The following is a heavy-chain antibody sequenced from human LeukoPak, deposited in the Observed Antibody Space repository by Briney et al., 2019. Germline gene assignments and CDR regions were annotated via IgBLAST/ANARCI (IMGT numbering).Heavy chain of an antibody. Sequence: PGGSLRLSCAASGFTVSSYYMSWVRQAPGKGLDWVSFIYSGGDTYYADSVTGRFTISRDESKNTLYLQMNNLRAADTVVYYCATRYCSGTSCYRGAFDVWGQGTMVTVSS. CDR2: IYSGGDT. D-gene: IGHD2-2*02. V-gene: IGHV3-66*02. CDR1: GFTVSSYY. CDR3: ATRYCSGTSCYRGAFDV. J-gene: IGHJ3*01.